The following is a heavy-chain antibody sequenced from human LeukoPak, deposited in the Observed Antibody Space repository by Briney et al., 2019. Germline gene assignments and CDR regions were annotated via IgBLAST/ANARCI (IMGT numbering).Heavy chain of an antibody. J-gene: IGHJ4*02. CDR3: ARGLALGLTVTPKAFDY. CDR1: GFTFDSSS. CDR2: ISNSGSPI. D-gene: IGHD4-11*01. V-gene: IGHV3-48*01. Sequence: GGSLRLSCVVSGFTFDSSSINWVRQAPGKGLEWISYISNSGSPIYYADSVKGRFTISRDKDKSSLYLQMNSLAADDTAVYYCARGLALGLTVTPKAFDYWGQGTLVTVSS.